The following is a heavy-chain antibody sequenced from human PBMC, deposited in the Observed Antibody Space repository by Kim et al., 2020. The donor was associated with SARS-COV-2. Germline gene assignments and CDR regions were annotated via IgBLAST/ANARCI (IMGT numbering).Heavy chain of an antibody. J-gene: IGHJ4*02. CDR1: GGSISSSSYY. CDR2: IYYSGST. D-gene: IGHD5-18*01. CDR3: ARQGYSYGFFY. Sequence: SETLSLTCTVSGGSISSSSYYWGWIRQPPGKGLEWIGSIYYSGSTYYNPSLKSRVTISVDTSKNQFSLKLSSVTAAYTAVYYCARQGYSYGFFYWGQGTLVTVSS. V-gene: IGHV4-39*01.